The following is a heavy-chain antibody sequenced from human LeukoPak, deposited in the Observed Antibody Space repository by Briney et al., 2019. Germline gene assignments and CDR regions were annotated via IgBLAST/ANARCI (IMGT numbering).Heavy chain of an antibody. J-gene: IGHJ3*01. CDR1: GGSISSGSYY. CDR3: ARHLGGYYDSSAA. D-gene: IGHD3-22*01. CDR2: IYYSGST. Sequence: SETLSLTCTVSGGSISSGSYYWGWIRQPPGKGLEWIGSIYYSGSTYYNPSLKSRVTISVDTSRNQFSLKLSSVTAADTAVYYCARHLGGYYDSSAAWGQGTMVTVSS. V-gene: IGHV4-39*01.